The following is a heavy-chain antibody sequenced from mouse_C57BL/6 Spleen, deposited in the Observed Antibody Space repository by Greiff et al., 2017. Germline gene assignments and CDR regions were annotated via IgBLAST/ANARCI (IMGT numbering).Heavy chain of an antibody. CDR2: IRNKANGYTT. J-gene: IGHJ2*01. D-gene: IGHD1-1*01. V-gene: IGHV7-3*01. CDR1: GFTFTDYY. CDR3: ARSPFTTVVPYYFDY. Sequence: EVQLVESGGGLVQPGGSLSLSCAASGFTFTDYYMSWVRQPPGKALEWLGFIRNKANGYTTEYSASVKGRFTISRDNSQSILYLQMHALRAEDSATYYCARSPFTTVVPYYFDYWGQGTTLTVSS.